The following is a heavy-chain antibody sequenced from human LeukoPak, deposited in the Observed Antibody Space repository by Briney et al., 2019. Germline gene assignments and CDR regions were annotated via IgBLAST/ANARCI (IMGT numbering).Heavy chain of an antibody. D-gene: IGHD5-24*01. CDR2: INGDGSST. CDR1: GYTFSSYW. V-gene: IGHV3-74*01. CDR3: ASPRYSYGVPTDY. J-gene: IGHJ4*02. Sequence: GGSLRLSCAASGYTFSSYWMHWVRQAPGKGLVWVSRINGDGSSTSYADSVKGRFTISRDNAKNTLYLQMNSLRAEDTAVYYCASPRYSYGVPTDYWGQGTLVTVSS.